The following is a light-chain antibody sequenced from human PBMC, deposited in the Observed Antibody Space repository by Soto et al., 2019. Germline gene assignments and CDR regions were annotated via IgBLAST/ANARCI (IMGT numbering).Light chain of an antibody. CDR1: QSVSIY. V-gene: IGKV3-11*01. J-gene: IGKJ4*01. CDR2: DAS. Sequence: EIVLTQSPGTLSLSPGDRATLSCRASQSVSIYLAWYQQKPGQAPRLLIYDASNRVTGIPARFSGSGSGTDFTLPIGGVEPEAFEVYYCQQRVDWLTFGGGTKLETK. CDR3: QQRVDWLT.